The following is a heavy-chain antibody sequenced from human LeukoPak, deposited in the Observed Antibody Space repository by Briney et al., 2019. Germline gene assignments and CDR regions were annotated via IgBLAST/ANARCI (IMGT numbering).Heavy chain of an antibody. CDR2: IIPIFGTA. CDR1: GYTFTNYG. D-gene: IGHD3-9*01. J-gene: IGHJ4*02. Sequence: ASVKVSCKASGYTFTNYGISWVRQAPGQGLEWMGGIIPIFGTANYAQKFQGRVTITADESTSTAYMELSSLRSEDTAVYYCAREYRRYFDWLTNEYYFDYWGQGTLVTVSS. V-gene: IGHV1-69*13. CDR3: AREYRRYFDWLTNEYYFDY.